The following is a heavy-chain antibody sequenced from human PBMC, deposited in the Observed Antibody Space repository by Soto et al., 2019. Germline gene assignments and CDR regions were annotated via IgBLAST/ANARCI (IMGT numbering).Heavy chain of an antibody. V-gene: IGHV3-7*01. J-gene: IGHJ2*01. CDR3: AKRVLYFDL. Sequence: EVQLVESGGGLVQPGGSRRLSCAASGFTISSYWMTWVRQAPGKGLEWVANIKQDGRKKYYVDSVKGRFTISRDNAKNSLYLQMHLLRDEDPAGCSCAKRVLYFDLWGRVNLLTVSS. CDR2: IKQDGRKK. CDR1: GFTISSYW.